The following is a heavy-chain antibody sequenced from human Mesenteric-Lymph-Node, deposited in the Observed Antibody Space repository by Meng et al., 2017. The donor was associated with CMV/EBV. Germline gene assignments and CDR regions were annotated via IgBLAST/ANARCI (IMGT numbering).Heavy chain of an antibody. CDR2: ISDSGST. V-gene: IGHV4-59*01. J-gene: IGHJ4*02. CDR3: ARGLGYCSSTSCYTIDY. Sequence: SETLSLTCTVSGGSISSYYWTWIRQPPGKGLEWIGHISDSGSTNYNPSLESRVTISVDTSKNQFSLKLSSVTAADTAVYYCARGLGYCSSTSCYTIDYWGQGTLVTVSS. CDR1: GGSISSYY. D-gene: IGHD2-2*02.